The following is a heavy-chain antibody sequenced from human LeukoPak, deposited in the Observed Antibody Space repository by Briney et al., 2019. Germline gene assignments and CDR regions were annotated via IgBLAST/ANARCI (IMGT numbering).Heavy chain of an antibody. J-gene: IGHJ5*02. CDR1: GFTFSSYE. CDR2: ISSSGSTI. CDR3: ARDPYYDSSGYYP. Sequence: PGGSLRLSCAASGFTFSSYEMNWVRQAPGKGLEWVSYISSSGSTIYYADSVKGRFTISRDNAKNSLYLQMNSLRAEDTAVYYCARDPYYDSSGYYPRGQGTLVTVSS. D-gene: IGHD3-22*01. V-gene: IGHV3-48*03.